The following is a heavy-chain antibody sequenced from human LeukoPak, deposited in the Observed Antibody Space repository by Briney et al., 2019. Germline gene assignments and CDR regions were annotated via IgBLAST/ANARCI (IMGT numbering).Heavy chain of an antibody. CDR1: GYTFINYY. V-gene: IGHV1-46*01. CDR3: ARAIVGATTNFDY. D-gene: IGHD1-26*01. Sequence: GASVKVSCKASGYTFINYYVHWVRQAPGQGLEWMGLINPSGGSTSYAQKFQGRVTKTRDTSTSTVYMDLSSLRSEDTAVYYCARAIVGATTNFDYWGQGTLVTVSS. CDR2: INPSGGST. J-gene: IGHJ4*02.